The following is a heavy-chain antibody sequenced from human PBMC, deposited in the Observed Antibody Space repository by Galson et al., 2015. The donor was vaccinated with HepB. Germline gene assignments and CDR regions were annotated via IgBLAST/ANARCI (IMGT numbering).Heavy chain of an antibody. Sequence: SLRLSCAASGFTFSDYYMSWIRQAPGKGLEWVSYISSSGSTIYYADSVKGRFTISRDNAKNSLYLQMNSLRAEDTAVYYCARDSGDFWSGSNWFDPWGQGTLVTVSS. CDR3: ARDSGDFWSGSNWFDP. V-gene: IGHV3-11*01. D-gene: IGHD3-3*01. CDR2: ISSSGSTI. J-gene: IGHJ5*02. CDR1: GFTFSDYY.